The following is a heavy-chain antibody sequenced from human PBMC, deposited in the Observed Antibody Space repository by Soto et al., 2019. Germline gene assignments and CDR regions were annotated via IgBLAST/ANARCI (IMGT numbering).Heavy chain of an antibody. J-gene: IGHJ5*02. CDR3: AKDRRNGYSSGWYDTEINWFDP. CDR1: GFTFSSYA. Sequence: EVQLLESGGGLVQPGGSLRLSCAASGFTFSSYAMSWVRQAPGKGLEWVSAISGSGGSTYYADSVKGRFTISRDNSKNTLYLQMNSLRAEDTAVYYCAKDRRNGYSSGWYDTEINWFDPWGQGTLVTVSS. D-gene: IGHD6-19*01. CDR2: ISGSGGST. V-gene: IGHV3-23*01.